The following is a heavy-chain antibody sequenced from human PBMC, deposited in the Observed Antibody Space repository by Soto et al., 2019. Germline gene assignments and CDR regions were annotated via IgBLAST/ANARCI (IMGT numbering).Heavy chain of an antibody. CDR1: GFTFDDYA. J-gene: IGHJ4*02. CDR3: AKGAYCGGDCFLFDY. CDR2: ISWNSGSI. Sequence: EVQLVESGGGLVQPDRSLRLSCAASGFTFDDYAMHWVRQAPGKGLEWVSGISWNSGSIGYADSVKGRFTISRDNAKNSLYLQMNSLRAEDTALYYCAKGAYCGGDCFLFDYWGQGTLVTVSS. V-gene: IGHV3-9*01. D-gene: IGHD2-21*02.